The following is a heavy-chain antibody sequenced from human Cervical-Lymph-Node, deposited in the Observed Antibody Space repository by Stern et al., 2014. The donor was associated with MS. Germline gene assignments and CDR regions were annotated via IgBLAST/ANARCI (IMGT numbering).Heavy chain of an antibody. CDR1: GFSFTSDS. D-gene: IGHD6-19*01. CDR2: IYPGDSDT. V-gene: IGHV5-51*03. J-gene: IGHJ4*02. CDR3: AKGGWNFFDY. Sequence: EVQLVESGAEVKKPGESLKISCKGSGFSFTSDSIAWVRRMPGKGLEWMGIIYPGDSDTRYSPSFQGHVTISADRSFSTAYLQWSSLKASDTAMYYCAKGGWNFFDYWGQGTLVTVSS.